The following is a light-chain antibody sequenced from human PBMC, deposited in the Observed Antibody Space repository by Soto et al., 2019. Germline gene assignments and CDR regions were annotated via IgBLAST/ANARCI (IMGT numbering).Light chain of an antibody. CDR1: QSISSW. Sequence: DLQMTPSPSTLSASVGGRFTITCLASQSISSWLAWYEQKKGKAPKVLIYHASSLESGVPSRFRGSGSGTEFTLTISSLQPDDFETYYCQQYNSYPLTFGGGTKVDIK. J-gene: IGKJ4*01. CDR3: QQYNSYPLT. V-gene: IGKV1-5*01. CDR2: HAS.